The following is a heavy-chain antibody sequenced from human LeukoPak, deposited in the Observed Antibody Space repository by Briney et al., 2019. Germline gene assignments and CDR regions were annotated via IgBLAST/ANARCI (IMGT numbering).Heavy chain of an antibody. Sequence: PGGSLRLSCGASGFYFINAWMDWFRQAPGKGLEWVGRIRSNPDGGTTEYAAPVKGRFTISREDSKTMLYLQMSSLMTEDTAVYYCNTVSDHVVYWGQGARVSVSS. CDR3: NTVSDHVVY. V-gene: IGHV3-15*01. J-gene: IGHJ4*02. CDR2: IRSNPDGGTT. CDR1: GFYFINAW.